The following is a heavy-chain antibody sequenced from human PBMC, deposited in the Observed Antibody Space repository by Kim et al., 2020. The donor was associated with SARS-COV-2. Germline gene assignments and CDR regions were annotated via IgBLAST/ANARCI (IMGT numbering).Heavy chain of an antibody. D-gene: IGHD1-1*01. J-gene: IGHJ4*02. V-gene: IGHV4-39*01. Sequence: YYNPSLQSRGTRSGDTSKNQFSRKLRSVNATDTAVYYCARRGGIVNNYNYWGQGTLVTVSS. CDR3: ARRGGIVNNYNY.